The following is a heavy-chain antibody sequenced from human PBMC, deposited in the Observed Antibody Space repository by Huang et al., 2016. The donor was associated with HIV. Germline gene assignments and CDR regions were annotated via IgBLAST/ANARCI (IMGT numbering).Heavy chain of an antibody. CDR3: AKDNDLYYFDY. D-gene: IGHD1-1*01. CDR1: GFTFSGYG. J-gene: IGHJ4*02. Sequence: QVHLVESGGGVVQPGRSLRLSCAASGFTFSGYGMHWVRQAPGKGLECVAVITFDGKNKYYADSGRGRFTVSRDNSQNTVSLQMNTLRAEDTAVYYCAKDNDLYYFDYWGQGTLVTVSS. V-gene: IGHV3-30*18. CDR2: ITFDGKNK.